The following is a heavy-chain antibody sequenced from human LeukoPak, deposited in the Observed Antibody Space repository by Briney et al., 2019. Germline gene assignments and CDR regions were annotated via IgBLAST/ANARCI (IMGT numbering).Heavy chain of an antibody. CDR3: AKDRIVVVPAAIPDAFDI. J-gene: IGHJ3*02. Sequence: GGSLRLSCAASGFTFSSYAMSWVRQAPGKGLEWVSAISGSGGSTYYADSVKGRFTISRDNSKNTLYLQMNSLRAEDMAVYYCAKDRIVVVPAAIPDAFDIWGQGTMVTVSS. V-gene: IGHV3-23*01. CDR2: ISGSGGST. CDR1: GFTFSSYA. D-gene: IGHD2-2*01.